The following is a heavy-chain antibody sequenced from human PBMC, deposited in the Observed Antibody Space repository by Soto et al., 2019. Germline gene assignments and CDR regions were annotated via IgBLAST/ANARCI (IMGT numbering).Heavy chain of an antibody. J-gene: IGHJ6*02. D-gene: IGHD1-7*01. Sequence: QVQLQESGPGLVKPSETLSLTCTVSGGSISSYYWSWIRQPPGKGLEWIGYIYYSGSTNYNPSLKGRVAMSGDTSKNQVSLKLCSVTAADTAVYYCAREGLTGTIGLYYYYGMDVWGQGTTVTVSS. V-gene: IGHV4-59*01. CDR3: AREGLTGTIGLYYYYGMDV. CDR2: IYYSGST. CDR1: GGSISSYY.